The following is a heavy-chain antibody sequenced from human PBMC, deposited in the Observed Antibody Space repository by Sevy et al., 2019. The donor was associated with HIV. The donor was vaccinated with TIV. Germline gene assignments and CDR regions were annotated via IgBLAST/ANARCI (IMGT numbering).Heavy chain of an antibody. J-gene: IGHJ5*02. Sequence: ASVKVSCKASGYTFTSYGISWVRQASGQGLEWMGWISAYNGNTNYAQKLQGRVTMTTDTSTSTAYMELRSLRSDDTAVYYCARGDSSGWRGDWFDPWGQGTLVTVSS. CDR3: ARGDSSGWRGDWFDP. CDR1: GYTFTSYG. CDR2: ISAYNGNT. V-gene: IGHV1-18*01. D-gene: IGHD6-19*01.